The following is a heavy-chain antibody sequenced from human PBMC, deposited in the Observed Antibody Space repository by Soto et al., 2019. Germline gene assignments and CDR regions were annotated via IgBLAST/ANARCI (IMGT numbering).Heavy chain of an antibody. V-gene: IGHV3-21*01. CDR1: GFTFSDYT. D-gene: IGHD4-17*01. J-gene: IGHJ4*02. CDR2: IGSSGSFI. Sequence: RGSLRLSCVASGFTFSDYTINWVRQAPGKGLEWISSIGSSGSFIYYADSVKGRFTISRDDATNSLYLQMNSLRAEDTALYYCARVFDYGDYRPLDYWGQGTLVTVSS. CDR3: ARVFDYGDYRPLDY.